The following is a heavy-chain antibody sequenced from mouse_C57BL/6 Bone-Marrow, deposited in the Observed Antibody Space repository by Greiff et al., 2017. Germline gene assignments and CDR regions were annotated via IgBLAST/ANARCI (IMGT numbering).Heavy chain of an antibody. CDR2: IHPNSGST. CDR1: GYTFTGYW. J-gene: IGHJ1*03. D-gene: IGHD1-1*01. Sequence: VQLQQPGAELVKPGASVKLSCKASGYTFTGYWMNWVKQRTGHGLEWIGMIHPNSGSTNYNEKFKSKATLTVDKSSSTAYMQLSSLTSEDSAVYYCARRNRVGDCDGWGTGTTLTVSS. V-gene: IGHV1-64*01. CDR3: ARRNRVGDCDG.